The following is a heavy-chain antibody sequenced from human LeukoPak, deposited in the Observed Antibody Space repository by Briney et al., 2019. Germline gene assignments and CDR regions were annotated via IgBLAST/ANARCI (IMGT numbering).Heavy chain of an antibody. CDR1: GFTFSSDD. CDR3: AKVNWCSASCADA. CDR2: ISGNGYST. V-gene: IGHV3-23*01. D-gene: IGHD2-2*01. J-gene: IGHJ4*02. Sequence: PGGSLRLSCAASGFTFSSDDMNWVRQAPGKGLEWVSGISGNGYSTWYADSVKGRFTISRDNSKNTLSLQMNSLRVEDTAVYYCAKVNWCSASCADAWGQGTLVTVSS.